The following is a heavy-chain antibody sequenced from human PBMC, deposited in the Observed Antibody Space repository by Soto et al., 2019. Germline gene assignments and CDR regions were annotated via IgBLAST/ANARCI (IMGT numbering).Heavy chain of an antibody. V-gene: IGHV3-74*01. CDR1: GFTVSGXW. Sequence: GGSLRLACAASGFTVSGXWMQWVRQAPGKGLVWVSRINSDGSSTSYADSVKGRFTISRDNAKNTLYLQMNSLRAEDTAVYYCARDLAVAGTGDYYYGMDVWGQGTTLTVSS. D-gene: IGHD6-19*01. CDR2: INSDGSST. CDR3: ARDLAVAGTGDYYYGMDV. J-gene: IGHJ6*02.